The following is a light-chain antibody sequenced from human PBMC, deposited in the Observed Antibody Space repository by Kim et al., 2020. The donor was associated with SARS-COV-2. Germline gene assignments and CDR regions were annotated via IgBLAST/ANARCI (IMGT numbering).Light chain of an antibody. V-gene: IGKV3-20*01. CDR3: QQYGSSRWT. Sequence: EIVLTQSPGTLSLSPGERATLSCRASQSVSSSYLAWYQQKPGQAPRLLIYGASSRATGIPDRFSGSGSVTDFTLTISRVEPEDFAVYYCQQYGSSRWTFGQGAKVDIK. CDR1: QSVSSSY. CDR2: GAS. J-gene: IGKJ1*01.